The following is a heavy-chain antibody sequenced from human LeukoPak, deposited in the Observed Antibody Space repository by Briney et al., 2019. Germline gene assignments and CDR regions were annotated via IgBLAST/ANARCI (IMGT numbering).Heavy chain of an antibody. V-gene: IGHV3-66*01. D-gene: IGHD3-10*01. Sequence: PGGSLRLSCAASGFTVSSNYMSWVRQAPGKGLEWVSVIYSGGSTYYADPVKGRFTISRDNSKNTLYLQMNSLRAEDTAVYYCARAVRGVIITKGYFQHWGQGTLVTVSS. CDR1: GFTVSSNY. CDR3: ARAVRGVIITKGYFQH. CDR2: IYSGGST. J-gene: IGHJ1*01.